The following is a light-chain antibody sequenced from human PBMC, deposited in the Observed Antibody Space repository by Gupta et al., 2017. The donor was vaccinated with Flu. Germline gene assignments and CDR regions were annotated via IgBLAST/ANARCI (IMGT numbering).Light chain of an antibody. V-gene: IGLV2-14*01. CDR3: YSDTTSNTLL. Sequence: SINISCTGSSSDIGVYDYVCWDQQHPGKAHKLMIFEVDKRPAGVANRFSGSKSGNTASLTISGRQEDDEADYYSYSDTTSNTLLFGGGTTLTVL. CDR2: EVD. J-gene: IGLJ2*01. CDR1: SSDIGVYDY.